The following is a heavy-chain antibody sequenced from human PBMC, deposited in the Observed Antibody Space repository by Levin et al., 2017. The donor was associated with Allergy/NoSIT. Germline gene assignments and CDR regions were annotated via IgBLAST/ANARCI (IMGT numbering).Heavy chain of an antibody. CDR3: AKGSQYYYDSSVDFEY. D-gene: IGHD3-22*01. Sequence: GGSLRLSCAASGFTFSMYGIHWVRQAPGKGLEWVAVISYDGSNRQYADSVKGRFTISRDNSKNTLFLQLNSLKTEDTAVYYCAKGSQYYYDSSVDFEYWGQGTLVTVSS. CDR1: GFTFSMYG. J-gene: IGHJ4*02. CDR2: ISYDGSNR. V-gene: IGHV3-30*18.